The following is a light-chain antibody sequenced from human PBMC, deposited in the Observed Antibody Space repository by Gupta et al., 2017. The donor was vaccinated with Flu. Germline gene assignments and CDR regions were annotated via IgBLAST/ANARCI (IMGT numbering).Light chain of an antibody. CDR1: EILVYSYGDSY. CDR3: MHSTRWPWT. J-gene: IGKJ1*01. Sequence: AVMTQSPLSLPLTLGQTASISFRSSEILVYSYGDSYVSWFHQRQGQSPRRLIYKASNRDYGVTDRISGSGPGTDFTLTISRLEAEDVGVYYCMHSTRWPWTFGQGTKVEI. V-gene: IGKV2-30*01. CDR2: KAS.